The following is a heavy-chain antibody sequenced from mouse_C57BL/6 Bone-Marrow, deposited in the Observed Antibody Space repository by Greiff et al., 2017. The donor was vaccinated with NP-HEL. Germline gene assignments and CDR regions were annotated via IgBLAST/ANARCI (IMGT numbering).Heavy chain of an antibody. CDR1: GFTFSDYY. V-gene: IGHV5-12*01. CDR2: ISNGGGST. J-gene: IGHJ1*03. D-gene: IGHD1-1*01. Sequence: EVKLLEPGGGLVQPGGSLKLSCAASGFTFSDYYMYWVRQTPEKRLEWVAYISNGGGSTYYPDTVKGRFTISRDNAKNTLYLQMSRLKSEDTAMYYCARQDYGSPYWYFDVWGTGTTVTVSS. CDR3: ARQDYGSPYWYFDV.